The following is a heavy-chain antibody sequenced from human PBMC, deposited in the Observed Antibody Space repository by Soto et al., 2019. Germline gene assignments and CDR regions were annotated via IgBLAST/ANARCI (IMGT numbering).Heavy chain of an antibody. J-gene: IGHJ4*02. CDR2: INGDGTHT. V-gene: IGHV3-74*01. CDR3: ARDFTTAETPGDDFDY. CDR1: GFTFSHYW. Sequence: EVQLVESGGCLVQPGGSLRLSCAASGFTFSHYWMHWVRQVPGKGLLWVSRINGDGTHTRYADFVKGRFTISRDNAKNTLLLQKNSLSADDTAVYYCARDFTTAETPGDDFDYWGQGTLLTVSS. D-gene: IGHD4-17*01.